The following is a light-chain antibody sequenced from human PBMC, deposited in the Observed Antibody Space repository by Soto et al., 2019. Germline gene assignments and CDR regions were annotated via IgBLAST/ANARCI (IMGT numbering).Light chain of an antibody. CDR2: DAS. Sequence: IPLSLSPCARATFACDGGPITSRRRQDTSKYLTWYQQKPGKAPKLLIYDASNLDTGVPYRFSGSGSGTDFNLTISSLQPEDIAIYSCQQYGSLPRTFGQGTKVDIK. V-gene: IGKV1-33*01. CDR1: QDTSKY. CDR3: QQYGSLPRT. J-gene: IGKJ1*01.